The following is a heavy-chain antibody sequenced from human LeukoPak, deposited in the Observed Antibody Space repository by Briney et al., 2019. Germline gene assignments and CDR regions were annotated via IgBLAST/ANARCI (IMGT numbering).Heavy chain of an antibody. CDR1: GFTFSSYS. D-gene: IGHD3-10*01. J-gene: IGHJ6*02. CDR2: ISHTGSTM. V-gene: IGHV3-48*04. Sequence: GGSLRLSRAASGFTFSSYSMNWVRQAPGKGLEWVSYISHTGSTMSYADSVKGRFTISRDNAKNSLYLQMNSLRAEDTAMYYCAIPPLSGTGSSRPLAGIDVWGQGTTVTVSS. CDR3: AIPPLSGTGSSRPLAGIDV.